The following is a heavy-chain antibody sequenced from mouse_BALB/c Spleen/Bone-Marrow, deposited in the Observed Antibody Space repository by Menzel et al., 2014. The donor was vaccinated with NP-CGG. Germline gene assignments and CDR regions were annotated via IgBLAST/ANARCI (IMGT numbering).Heavy chain of an antibody. J-gene: IGHJ4*01. V-gene: IGHV1-14*01. CDR2: INPYNDGT. CDR1: GYTFTSYV. CDR3: ARRGFDEGYYAMDY. Sequence: VQLQQSGPELVKPGASVKMSCKASGYTFTSYVMHWVKQKPGQGLEWIGYINPYNDGTKYNEKFKGKATLTSDKSSSTAYMELSSLTSEDSAVYCCARRGFDEGYYAMDYWGQGTSVTVSS.